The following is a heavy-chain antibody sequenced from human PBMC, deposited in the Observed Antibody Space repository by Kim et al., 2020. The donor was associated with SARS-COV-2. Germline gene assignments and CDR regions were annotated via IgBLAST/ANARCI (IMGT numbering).Heavy chain of an antibody. J-gene: IGHJ4*02. Sequence: GGSLRLSCTVSGFTFSNFWMNWVRQVPGQGLEWVANINPDGNTKRYVDSVKGRFTVSRDNPKNSLYLQLNNLRDEDTAVYYCAGWGEGVPPNYWGQGTLVSVSS. CDR3: AGWGEGVPPNY. CDR2: INPDGNTK. CDR1: GFTFSNFW. D-gene: IGHD3-16*01. V-gene: IGHV3-7*01.